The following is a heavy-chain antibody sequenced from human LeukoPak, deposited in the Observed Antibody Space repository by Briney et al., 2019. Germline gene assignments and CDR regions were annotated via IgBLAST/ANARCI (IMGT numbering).Heavy chain of an antibody. CDR2: IYYTGST. V-gene: IGHV4-61*01. D-gene: IGHD6-13*01. J-gene: IGHJ6*02. Sequence: SETLSLTCTVSGGSVSSSSYYWSWIRQPPGKGLEWIGLIYYTGSTNYNPSLKSRVTISVDTSKNQFSLKLSSVTAADTAVYYCARDRYSSSWFYYGMDVWGQGTTVTVSS. CDR1: GGSVSSSSYY. CDR3: ARDRYSSSWFYYGMDV.